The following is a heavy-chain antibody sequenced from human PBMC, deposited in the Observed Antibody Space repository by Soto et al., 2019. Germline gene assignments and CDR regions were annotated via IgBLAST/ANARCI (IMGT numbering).Heavy chain of an antibody. V-gene: IGHV3-9*01. CDR1: GFTFGDYA. Sequence: EVQLVESGGGLVQPGRSLRLSCAASGFTFGDYAMHWVRQAPGKGLEWVSGISRNSGSIGYADSVKGRFTISRDNAKNYRYLQMNSLRAEDTALDYCAKDMGLGSVAGFDYWGQGTLVTVS. CDR3: AKDMGLGSVAGFDY. J-gene: IGHJ4*02. CDR2: ISRNSGSI. D-gene: IGHD6-19*01.